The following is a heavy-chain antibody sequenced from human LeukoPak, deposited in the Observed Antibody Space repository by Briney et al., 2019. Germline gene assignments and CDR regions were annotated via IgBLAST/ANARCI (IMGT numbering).Heavy chain of an antibody. J-gene: IGHJ4*02. CDR1: GFSIGTGYS. CDR3: ARVGTYFDY. Sequence: SETLSLTCSVSGFSIGTGYSWGWIRQPPGKGLEWIGYIYYSGSTNYNPSLKSRVTISVDTSKNQFSLRLSSVTAADTAVYYCARVGTYFDYWGQGTLVTVSS. V-gene: IGHV4-61*01. CDR2: IYYSGST.